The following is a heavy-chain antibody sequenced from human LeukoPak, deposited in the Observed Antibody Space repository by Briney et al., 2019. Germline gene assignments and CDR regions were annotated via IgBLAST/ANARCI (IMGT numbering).Heavy chain of an antibody. CDR2: IYYSGST. Sequence: SETLSLTCTVSGGSISSYYWSWIRQPPGKGLEWIGYIYYSGSTNYNPSLKSRVTISVDTSKNQFSLKLSSVTAAGTAVYYCARRVDFWSGYYFDYWGQGTLVTVSS. CDR1: GGSISSYY. D-gene: IGHD3-3*01. CDR3: ARRVDFWSGYYFDY. V-gene: IGHV4-59*08. J-gene: IGHJ4*02.